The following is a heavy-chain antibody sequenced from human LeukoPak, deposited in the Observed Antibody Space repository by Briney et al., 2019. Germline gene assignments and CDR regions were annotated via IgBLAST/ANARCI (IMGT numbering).Heavy chain of an antibody. CDR2: FGTRSTSV. CDR3: AREVSEGFDF. J-gene: IGHJ4*02. V-gene: IGHV3-21*01. CDR1: GFTFSGYS. Sequence: GGSLRLSCTASGFTFSGYSMNWIRQAPGKGLEWVSSFGTRSTSVCHAGSVKGRFAISRDNAKNSLYLQMNSLRAEDTALYYCAREVSEGFDFWGQGTLVTVSS. D-gene: IGHD3-22*01.